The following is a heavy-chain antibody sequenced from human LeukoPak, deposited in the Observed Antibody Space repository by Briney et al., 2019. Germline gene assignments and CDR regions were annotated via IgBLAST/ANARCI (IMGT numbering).Heavy chain of an antibody. D-gene: IGHD6-19*01. V-gene: IGHV4-30-2*01. Sequence: PSQTLSLTCAVSGGSISSGGYSWSWIRQPPGKGLEWIGYIYHSGSTYYNPSLKSRVTISVDTSKNQFSLKLSSVTAADTAVYYCARTAVAVNDYWGQGTLVTVSS. CDR1: GGSISSGGYS. J-gene: IGHJ4*02. CDR3: ARTAVAVNDY. CDR2: IYHSGST.